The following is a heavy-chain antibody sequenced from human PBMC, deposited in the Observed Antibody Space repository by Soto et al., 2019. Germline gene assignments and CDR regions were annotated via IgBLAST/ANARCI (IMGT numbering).Heavy chain of an antibody. CDR1: GFSLSTSGMC. V-gene: IGHV2-70*01. CDR3: ARILWFGEFPGYYYYYGMDV. D-gene: IGHD3-10*01. J-gene: IGHJ6*02. CDR2: IDWDDDK. Sequence: SGPTLVNPTQTLTLTCTFSGFSLSTSGMCVSWIRQPPGKALEWLALIDWDDDKYYSTSLKTRLTISKDTSKNQVVLTMTNMDPVDTATYYCARILWFGEFPGYYYYYGMDVSGQGTTVTVS.